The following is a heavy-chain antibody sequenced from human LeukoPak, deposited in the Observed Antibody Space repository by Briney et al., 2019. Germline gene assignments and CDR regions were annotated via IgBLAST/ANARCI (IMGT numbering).Heavy chain of an antibody. D-gene: IGHD2-2*01. CDR1: GFSFSTYA. CDR2: ISYDGSNK. V-gene: IGHV3-30*04. J-gene: IGHJ4*02. CDR3: ARDLQYLLLMGEIDY. Sequence: GGSLRLSCAASGFSFSTYAMHWVRQAPGKGLEWVALISYDGSNKYYADSVKGRFTISRDNSKNTLYLQMHSLRADDAAVYYCARDLQYLLLMGEIDYWGQGTLVTVSS.